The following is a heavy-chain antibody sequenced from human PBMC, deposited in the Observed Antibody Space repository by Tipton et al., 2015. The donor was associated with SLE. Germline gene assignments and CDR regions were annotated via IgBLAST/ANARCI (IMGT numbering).Heavy chain of an antibody. CDR1: GFTFSTYW. Sequence: SLRLSCAASGFTFSTYWMSWVRQAPGKGLEWVSSISSSSSYIHYADSVKGRFTISRDNAKNSLYLQMNSLRGEDTAVYNCARGDYYDSSGFFTGYYGMDVWGQGTTVTVSS. D-gene: IGHD3-22*01. V-gene: IGHV3-21*03. CDR2: ISSSSSYI. J-gene: IGHJ6*02. CDR3: ARGDYYDSSGFFTGYYGMDV.